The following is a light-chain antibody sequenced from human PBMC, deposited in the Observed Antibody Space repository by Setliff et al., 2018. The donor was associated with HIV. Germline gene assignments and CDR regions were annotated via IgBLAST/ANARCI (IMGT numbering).Light chain of an antibody. CDR1: SSDIGSFNR. J-gene: IGLJ2*01. Sequence: QSVLTQPPSVSGSPGQSVTISCTGTSSDIGSFNRVSWYQLPPHPAPKPIIYEVTNRTSGVPDRLSGAQSGNTPSLTISGLQAEDEADYYCSSFSTSWAWIFGGGTKVTVL. CDR2: EVT. V-gene: IGLV2-18*02. CDR3: SSFSTSWAWI.